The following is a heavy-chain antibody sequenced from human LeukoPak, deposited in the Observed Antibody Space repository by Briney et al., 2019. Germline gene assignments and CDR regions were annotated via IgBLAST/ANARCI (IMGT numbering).Heavy chain of an antibody. V-gene: IGHV4-59*01. CDR1: GGSISSNY. CDR2: ISYSGNT. D-gene: IGHD3-3*01. J-gene: IGHJ5*02. CDR3: ARESYDFWSGEGAYWFDP. Sequence: HSETLSLTCTVSGGSISSNYWSWIRQPPGKGLEWIGYISYSGNTNYNPSLKSRVTISVDTSKNHVSLELSSVTAADTAVYYCARESYDFWSGEGAYWFDPWGQGTLVTVSS.